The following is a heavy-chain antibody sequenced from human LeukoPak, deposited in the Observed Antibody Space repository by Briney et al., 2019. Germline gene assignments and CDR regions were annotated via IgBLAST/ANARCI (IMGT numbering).Heavy chain of an antibody. CDR2: FDPEDGET. V-gene: IGHV1-24*01. CDR1: GYTLTELS. CDR3: AIIVVVTAMGAFDI. Sequence: ASVKVSCKVSGYTLTELSMHWVRQAPGKGLEWTGGFDPEDGETIYAQKFQGRVTMTEDTSTDTAYMELSSLRSEDTAVYYCAIIVVVTAMGAFDIWGQGTMVTVSS. D-gene: IGHD2-21*02. J-gene: IGHJ3*02.